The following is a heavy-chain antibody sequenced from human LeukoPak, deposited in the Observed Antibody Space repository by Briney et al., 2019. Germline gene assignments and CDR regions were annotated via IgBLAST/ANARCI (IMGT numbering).Heavy chain of an antibody. V-gene: IGHV4-59*01. Sequence: SETLSLTCTVSGGSISSYYWSWIRQPPGKGLEWIGYVYYSGNTNYNPSLKSRVTISVDTSKNQFSLKLSSVTAADTAVYYCARGGWYPESFQHWGQGALVTVSS. CDR2: VYYSGNT. J-gene: IGHJ1*01. CDR3: ARGGWYPESFQH. CDR1: GGSISSYY. D-gene: IGHD6-19*01.